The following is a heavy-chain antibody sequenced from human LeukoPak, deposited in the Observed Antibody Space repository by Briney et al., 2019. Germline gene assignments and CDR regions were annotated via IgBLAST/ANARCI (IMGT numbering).Heavy chain of an antibody. D-gene: IGHD2-2*02. CDR2: ISYDGSNK. CDR1: GFTFSSYG. J-gene: IGHJ4*02. CDR3: AKDRVIVPAAIGIFDY. V-gene: IGHV3-30*18. Sequence: GGSLRLSCAASGFTFSSYGMHWVRQAPGKGLEWVAVISYDGSNKYYADSVKGRFTISRDNSKNTLYLQMNSLRAEDTAVYYCAKDRVIVPAAIGIFDYWAQGTLVTVSS.